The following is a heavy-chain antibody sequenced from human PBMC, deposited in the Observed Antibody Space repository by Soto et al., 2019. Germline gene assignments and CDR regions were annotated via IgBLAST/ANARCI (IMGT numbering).Heavy chain of an antibody. J-gene: IGHJ6*02. D-gene: IGHD2-15*01. CDR3: ARDWRCSGGSCYYYYYGMDV. Sequence: SSETLSLTCAVSGGSISSSNWWSWVRQPPGKGLEWIGEIYHSGSTNYNPSLKSRVTISVDKSKNQFSLKLSSVTAADTAVYYCARDWRCSGGSCYYYYYGMDVWGQGTTVTVSS. CDR2: IYHSGST. CDR1: GGSISSSNW. V-gene: IGHV4-4*02.